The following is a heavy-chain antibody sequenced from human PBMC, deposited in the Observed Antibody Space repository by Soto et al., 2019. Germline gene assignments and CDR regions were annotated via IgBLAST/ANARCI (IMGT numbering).Heavy chain of an antibody. D-gene: IGHD5-18*01. CDR3: AKGSTYSFYFDH. V-gene: IGHV3-23*01. CDR1: GFSFSSYD. J-gene: IGHJ4*01. Sequence: VGSLRLSCVASGFSFSSYDMSWVRQAPGKGLEWVSFIIGNSGTTYYADSVKGRFTISRDNSKNTLYLQMGRLGAEDTAAYYCAKGSTYSFYFDHWGQGTLVTVSS. CDR2: IIGNSGTT.